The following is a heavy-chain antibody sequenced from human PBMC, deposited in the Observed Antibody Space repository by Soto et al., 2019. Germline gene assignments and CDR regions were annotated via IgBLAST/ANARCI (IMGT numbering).Heavy chain of an antibody. CDR2: MKSKSEGETT. D-gene: IGHD3-22*01. V-gene: IGHV3-15*01. Sequence: GGSLRLSCAASGFTFNNAWMGWVRQAPGQGLEWVGHMKSKSEGETTDYAAPVKGRFTISRDDSKNTVYLQMNSLTTEDTAVYYCTAQFYFDASGYSFDLWGQGTLVTLSS. J-gene: IGHJ4*02. CDR3: TAQFYFDASGYSFDL. CDR1: GFTFNNAW.